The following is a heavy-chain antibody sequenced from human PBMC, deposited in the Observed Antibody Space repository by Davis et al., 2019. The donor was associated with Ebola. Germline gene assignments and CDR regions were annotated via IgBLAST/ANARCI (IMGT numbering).Heavy chain of an antibody. CDR3: ARDSPDILTGQHRYYFDY. CDR1: GFSFNYYW. J-gene: IGHJ4*02. Sequence: PGGSLRLSCAVSGFSFNYYWMHWVRQVPGKGPVWVSRINSDGTDRRYADSVKGRFTISRDNAKNTLYLQMNGLRAEDTAVYYCARDSPDILTGQHRYYFDYWGQGTLVTVPS. V-gene: IGHV3-74*01. CDR2: INSDGTDR. D-gene: IGHD3-9*01.